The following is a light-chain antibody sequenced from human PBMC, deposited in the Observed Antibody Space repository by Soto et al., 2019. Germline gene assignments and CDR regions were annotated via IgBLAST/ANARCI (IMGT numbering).Light chain of an antibody. V-gene: IGLV2-14*01. CDR1: SSDIGRYNY. CDR3: SSYTRRSTYV. J-gene: IGLJ1*01. CDR2: EVS. Sequence: QSALTQPASVSGSPGQSITISCTGTSSDIGRYNYVSWYQQRPGKAPKLLIYEVSNRPSGVSNRFSGSKSGNTASLTISGLQAEDESDYFCSSYTRRSTYVFGTGTKLTVL.